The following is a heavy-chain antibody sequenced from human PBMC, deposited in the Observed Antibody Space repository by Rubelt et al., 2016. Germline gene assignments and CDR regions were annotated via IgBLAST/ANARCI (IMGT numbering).Heavy chain of an antibody. V-gene: IGHV4-39*02. CDR2: ISYSGGT. Sequence: QLQLQESGPGLVKPSETLSLTCTVSSGSISSSRYFWGWIRQPPGKGPEWIGSISYSGGTYYNPSLKSRATISLDTSKNQFSLKRRVVTAADTAVYYCARDLDTRGRYWDYWGQGTLVTVSS. D-gene: IGHD6-19*01. CDR3: ARDLDTRGRYWDY. CDR1: SGSISSSRYF. J-gene: IGHJ4*02.